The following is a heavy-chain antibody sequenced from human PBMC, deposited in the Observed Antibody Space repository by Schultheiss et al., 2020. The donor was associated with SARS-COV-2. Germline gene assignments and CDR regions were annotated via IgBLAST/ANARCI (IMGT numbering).Heavy chain of an antibody. CDR3: ARVTIYVPFDY. J-gene: IGHJ4*02. V-gene: IGHV4-38-2*02. CDR1: GYSISSGYY. Sequence: SETLSLTCTVSGYSISSGYYWGWIRQPPGKGLEWIGSIYHSGSTYYNPSLKSRVTISVDKSKNQFSLKLSSVTAADTAVYYCARVTIYVPFDYWGQGTLVTVSS. D-gene: IGHD5/OR15-5a*01. CDR2: IYHSGST.